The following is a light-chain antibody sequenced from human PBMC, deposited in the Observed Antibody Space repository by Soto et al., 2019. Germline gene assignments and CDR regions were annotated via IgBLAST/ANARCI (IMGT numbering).Light chain of an antibody. V-gene: IGKV3-11*01. Sequence: EIVLTQSPATLSLSPGERATLSCRASQSVSSYSAWYQQKPGQAPRLLIYDASNRATGIPARFSRSGSGTDFTLTISSLEPEDFAVYYCQKYGDSPVTFGQGPKV. J-gene: IGKJ1*01. CDR1: QSVSSY. CDR3: QKYGDSPVT. CDR2: DAS.